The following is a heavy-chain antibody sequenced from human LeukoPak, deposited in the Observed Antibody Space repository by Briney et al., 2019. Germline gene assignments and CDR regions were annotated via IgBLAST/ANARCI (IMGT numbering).Heavy chain of an antibody. CDR2: INHSGST. CDR1: GGSFSGYY. J-gene: IGHJ4*02. CDR3: ARGNTVTTLYFDY. D-gene: IGHD4-11*01. Sequence: SETLSLTCAVYGGSFSGYYWSWIRQPPGKGLEWIGEINHSGSTNYNPSLKSRVTISVDTPKNQFSLKLSSVTAADTAVYYCARGNTVTTLYFDYWGQGTLVTVSS. V-gene: IGHV4-34*01.